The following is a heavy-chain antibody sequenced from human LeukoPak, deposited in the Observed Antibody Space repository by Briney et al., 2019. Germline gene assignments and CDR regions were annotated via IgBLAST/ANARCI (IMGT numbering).Heavy chain of an antibody. J-gene: IGHJ4*02. Sequence: GSLRLSCAASGFTFSSYAMSWVRQPPGKGLEWIGEIYHSGSTNYNPSLKSRVTISVDKSKNQFSLKLSSVTAADTAVYYCARVVTGTFGADYWGQGTLVTVSS. D-gene: IGHD1-20*01. CDR1: GFTFSSYAM. CDR3: ARVVTGTFGADY. CDR2: IYHSGST. V-gene: IGHV4-4*02.